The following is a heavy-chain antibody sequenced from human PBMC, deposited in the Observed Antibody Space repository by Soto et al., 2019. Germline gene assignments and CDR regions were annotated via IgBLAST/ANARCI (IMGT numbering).Heavy chain of an antibody. D-gene: IGHD1-1*01. V-gene: IGHV1-18*01. CDR1: GYNLTNYG. CDR3: ARDGYNYWSFDY. Sequence: QVQLVQSGAEVKKPGASVKVSCKASGYNLTNYGISWVRQAPGQGLQWMGWINSYNGVTNNAHNFQDRVSMTTDTSTSTAYLELRSLRSDDTAVYYCARDGYNYWSFDYWGQGSLVTVSS. CDR2: INSYNGVT. J-gene: IGHJ4*02.